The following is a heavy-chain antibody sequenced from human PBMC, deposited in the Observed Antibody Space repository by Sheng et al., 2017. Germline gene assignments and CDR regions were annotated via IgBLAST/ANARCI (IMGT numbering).Heavy chain of an antibody. CDR1: AFTFSSYA. D-gene: IGHD1-26*01. CDR3: ARGSYYVGDY. J-gene: IGHJ4*02. Sequence: QVQLVESGGGVVQPGRSLRLSCAASAFTFSSYAMHWVRQAPGKGLEWVAVISFDGTNEYYADSVKGRFTISRDNSKNTLYLQMNSLRAEDTAVYYCARGSYYVGDYWGQGTRTHRLL. V-gene: IGHV3-30*04. CDR2: ISFDGTNE.